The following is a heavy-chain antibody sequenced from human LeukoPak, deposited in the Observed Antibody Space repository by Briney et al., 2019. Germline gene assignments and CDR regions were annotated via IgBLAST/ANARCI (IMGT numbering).Heavy chain of an antibody. CDR1: GFTFSDYY. CDR3: AGWTTVLTD. D-gene: IGHD4-17*01. J-gene: IGHJ3*01. CDR2: ISSSSRST. V-gene: IGHV3-11*03. Sequence: GGSLRLSCAASGFTFSDYYMSWIRQAPGKGLEWVSYISSSSRSTTYADSVKGRFTISRDNAKNSLYLQMNSLRSDDTAVYYCAGWTTVLTDWGQGTMVTVSS.